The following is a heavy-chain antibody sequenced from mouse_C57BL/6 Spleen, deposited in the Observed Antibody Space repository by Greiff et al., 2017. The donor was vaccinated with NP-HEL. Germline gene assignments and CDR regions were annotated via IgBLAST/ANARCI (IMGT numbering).Heavy chain of an antibody. Sequence: VQLKESGPVLVKPGASVKMSCKASGYTFTDYYMNWVKQSHGKSLEWIGVINPYNGGTSYNQKFKGKATLTVDKSSSTAYMELNSLTSEDSAVYYCARCDSSGYLFDYWGQGTTLTVSS. CDR1: GYTFTDYY. CDR2: INPYNGGT. CDR3: ARCDSSGYLFDY. V-gene: IGHV1-19*01. D-gene: IGHD3-2*02. J-gene: IGHJ2*01.